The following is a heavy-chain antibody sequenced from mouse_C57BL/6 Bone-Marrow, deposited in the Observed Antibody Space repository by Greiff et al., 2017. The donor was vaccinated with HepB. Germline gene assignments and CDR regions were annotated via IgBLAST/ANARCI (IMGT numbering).Heavy chain of an antibody. CDR1: GYTFTDYY. CDR2: INPNNGGT. Sequence: EVQLQQSGPELVKPGASVKISCKASGYTFTDYYMNWVKQSHGKSLEWIGDINPNNGGTSYNQKFKGKATLTVDKSSSTAYMELRSLTSEDSAVYYCARGDCYFDYWVQGTTLTVSS. J-gene: IGHJ2*01. CDR3: ARGDCYFDY. V-gene: IGHV1-26*01. D-gene: IGHD3-3*01.